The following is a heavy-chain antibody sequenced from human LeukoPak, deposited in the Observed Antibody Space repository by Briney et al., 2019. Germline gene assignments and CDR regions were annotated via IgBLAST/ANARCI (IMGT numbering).Heavy chain of an antibody. V-gene: IGHV1-3*01. CDR3: ARDIVVVPAAPYGMDV. J-gene: IGHJ6*04. Sequence: ASVKVSCKASGYTFTSYAMHWVRQAPGQRLEWMGWINAGNGNTKYSQKFQGRVTITRDTSASKAYMELSSLRSEDTAVYYCARDIVVVPAAPYGMDVWGKGTTVTVSS. CDR2: INAGNGNT. CDR1: GYTFTSYA. D-gene: IGHD2-2*01.